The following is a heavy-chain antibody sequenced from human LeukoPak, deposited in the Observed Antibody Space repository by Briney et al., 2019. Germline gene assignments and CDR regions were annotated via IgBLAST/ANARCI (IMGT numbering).Heavy chain of an antibody. V-gene: IGHV3-30*04. CDR1: GFTFSSYA. CDR2: ISYDGSNK. J-gene: IGHJ3*02. CDR3: ASIASYGSKSDAFDI. D-gene: IGHD5-18*01. Sequence: GGSLRLSCAASGFTFSSYAMHWVRQAPGKGLEWVAVISYDGSNKYYADSVKGRFTISRDNSKNTLHLQMNSLRAEDTAVYYCASIASYGSKSDAFDIWGQGTMVTVSS.